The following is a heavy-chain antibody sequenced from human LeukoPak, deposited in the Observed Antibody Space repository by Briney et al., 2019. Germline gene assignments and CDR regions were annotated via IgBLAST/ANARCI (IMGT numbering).Heavy chain of an antibody. CDR1: GGSISSSSYY. D-gene: IGHD1-26*01. J-gene: IGHJ3*02. CDR2: IYYSGST. CDR3: ARDQVEKDDAFDI. Sequence: SETLSLTCTVSGGSISSSSYYWGWIRQPPGKGLEWIGSIYYSGSTYYNPSLKSRVTISVDTSKNPFSLKLRSVADADTAVYYCARDQVEKDDAFDIWGQGTLVTVSS. V-gene: IGHV4-39*07.